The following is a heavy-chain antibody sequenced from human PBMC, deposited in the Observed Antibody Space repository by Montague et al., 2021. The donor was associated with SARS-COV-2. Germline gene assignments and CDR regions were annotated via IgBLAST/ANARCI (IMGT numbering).Heavy chain of an antibody. D-gene: IGHD2-2*01. CDR2: IPYSGST. J-gene: IGHJ6*02. Sequence: SETLSLTCTVSGGSISSYYWSWIRQPPGWGLQWIGYIPYSGSTNYNPSLMSRVTISLDTSKNHFTLRLSALTAAVTAVYYCANFRRTQVLFGAFYYGMDVWGQGTSVTVSS. V-gene: IGHV4-59*01. CDR3: ANFRRTQVLFGAFYYGMDV. CDR1: GGSISSYY.